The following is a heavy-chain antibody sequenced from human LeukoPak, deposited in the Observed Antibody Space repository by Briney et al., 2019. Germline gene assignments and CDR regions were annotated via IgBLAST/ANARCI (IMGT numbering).Heavy chain of an antibody. V-gene: IGHV3-21*01. CDR2: ISSSSSYI. CDR3: ARGYGDYVVFGY. CDR1: GFTFSSYS. J-gene: IGHJ4*02. Sequence: PGGSLRLSCAASGFTFSSYSMNWVRQAPGKGLEWVSSISSSSSYIYYADSVKGRFTISRDNAKNSLYLQMNSLRAEDTAVYYCARGYGDYVVFGYWGQGTLVTVSS. D-gene: IGHD4-17*01.